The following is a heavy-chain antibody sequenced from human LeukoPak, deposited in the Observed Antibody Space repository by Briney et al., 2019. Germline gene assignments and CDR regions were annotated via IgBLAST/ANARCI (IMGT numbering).Heavy chain of an antibody. J-gene: IGHJ4*02. V-gene: IGHV3-7*03. Sequence: GGSLRLSCAASGFTFSNSWMIWIRQAPGKGLEWVANMNQDGSDKYHVASVKGRFTISRDNAENSLYLQMNSLRVEDTAIYYCAKREPGWYRADYWGQGTLVTVSS. CDR3: AKREPGWYRADY. CDR2: MNQDGSDK. D-gene: IGHD2-15*01. CDR1: GFTFSNSW.